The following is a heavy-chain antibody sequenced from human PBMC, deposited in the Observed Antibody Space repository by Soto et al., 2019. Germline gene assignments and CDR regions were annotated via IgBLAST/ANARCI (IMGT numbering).Heavy chain of an antibody. CDR3: AKDPGPSTVTIGWVDP. D-gene: IGHD4-17*01. J-gene: IGHJ5*02. V-gene: IGHV3-30*18. CDR2: ISYDGSNK. Sequence: GGSLRLSCAASGFTFSSYGMHWVRQAPGKGLEWVAVISYDGSNKYYADSVKGRFTISRDNSKNTLYLQMNSLRAEDTAVYYCAKDPGPSTVTIGWVDPWGQGTLVTFSS. CDR1: GFTFSSYG.